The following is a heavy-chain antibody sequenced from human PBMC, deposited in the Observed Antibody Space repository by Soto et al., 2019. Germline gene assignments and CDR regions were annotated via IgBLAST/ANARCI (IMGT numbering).Heavy chain of an antibody. Sequence: SETLSLTCTVSGVSITSYFWSWIRQTPGKGLDWIGSISFSGATYSNPSLKGRLTMSLDRSNNQFSLTLNSVTAADTAVYYCARAQFYSGSGRYNNLMFDPWGQGIQVTVSS. CDR3: ARAQFYSGSGRYNNLMFDP. J-gene: IGHJ5*02. CDR2: ISFSGAT. D-gene: IGHD3-10*01. CDR1: GVSITSYF. V-gene: IGHV4-59*12.